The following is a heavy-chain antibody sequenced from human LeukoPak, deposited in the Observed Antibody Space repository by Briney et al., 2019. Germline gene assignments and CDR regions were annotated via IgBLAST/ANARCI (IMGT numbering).Heavy chain of an antibody. D-gene: IGHD6-25*01. CDR2: INPNSGGT. V-gene: IGHV1-2*02. Sequence: ASVKVSCKASGYIFTDYFMHWVRQAPGQGPEWIGWINPNSGGTNYAQKFQGRVTMTRDMSISTAYMELNNLSSDDTAIYYCARDQDSSDYDYWGQGTLVTVSS. J-gene: IGHJ4*02. CDR1: GYIFTDYF. CDR3: ARDQDSSDYDY.